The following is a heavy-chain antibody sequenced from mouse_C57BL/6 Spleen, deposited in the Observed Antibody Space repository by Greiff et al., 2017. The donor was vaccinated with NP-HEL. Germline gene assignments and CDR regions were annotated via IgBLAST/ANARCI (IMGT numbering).Heavy chain of an antibody. CDR1: GYTFTSYW. V-gene: IGHV1-64*01. J-gene: IGHJ4*01. CDR3: ARSGYDYDWDY. Sequence: QVQLQQPGAELVKPGASVKLSCKASGYTFTSYWMHWVKQRPGQGLEWIGMIHPNSGSTNYNEKFKSKATLTVDKSSSTAYMQLSSLTSEDSAVYYCARSGYDYDWDYWGQGTSVTVSS. D-gene: IGHD2-4*01. CDR2: IHPNSGST.